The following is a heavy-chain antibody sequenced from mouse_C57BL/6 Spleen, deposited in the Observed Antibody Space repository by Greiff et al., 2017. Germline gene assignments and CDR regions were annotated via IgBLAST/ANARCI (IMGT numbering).Heavy chain of an antibody. D-gene: IGHD2-4*01. V-gene: IGHV1-81*01. CDR1: GYTFTSYG. CDR3: ARGDDYDEEYYYAMDY. Sequence: VQLQQSGAELARPGASVKLSCKASGYTFTSYGISWVKQRTGQGLEWIGEIYPRSGNTYYNEKFKGKATLTADKSSSTAYMALRSLTSEVSAVYFCARGDDYDEEYYYAMDYWGQGTSVTVSS. J-gene: IGHJ4*01. CDR2: IYPRSGNT.